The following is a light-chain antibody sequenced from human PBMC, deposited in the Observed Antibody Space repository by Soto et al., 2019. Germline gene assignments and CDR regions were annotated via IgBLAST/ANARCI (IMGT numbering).Light chain of an antibody. Sequence: QSALTQPASVSGSPGQSFTISCTGTSSDVGTYNYVSWYQHHPGKAPKLIIYEVSNRPSGVSNRFSGSKSGSTASLTISGLQAEDEADYHCTSYTRYTALVFGTGTKLTVL. CDR3: TSYTRYTALV. CDR1: SSDVGTYNY. CDR2: EVS. J-gene: IGLJ1*01. V-gene: IGLV2-14*01.